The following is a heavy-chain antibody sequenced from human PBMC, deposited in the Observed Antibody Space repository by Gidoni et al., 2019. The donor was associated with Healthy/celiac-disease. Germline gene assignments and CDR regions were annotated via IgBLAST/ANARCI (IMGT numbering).Heavy chain of an antibody. J-gene: IGHJ5*02. V-gene: IGHV3-20*01. CDR3: ARGLGSYGITYNWFDP. Sequence: EVQLVESGVGVVRTGGSLRLHCAASGFTFADYAMSWVRQAPGKGLEWVSGINWNGGSTGYADSVKGRFTISRDNAKNSLYLQMNSLRAEDTALYHCARGLGSYGITYNWFDPWGQGTLVTVSS. D-gene: IGHD5-18*01. CDR2: INWNGGST. CDR1: GFTFADYA.